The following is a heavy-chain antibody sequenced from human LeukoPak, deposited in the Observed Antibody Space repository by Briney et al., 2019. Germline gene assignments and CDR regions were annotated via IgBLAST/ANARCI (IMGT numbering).Heavy chain of an antibody. Sequence: GASVKVSCKASGYTFTGYYMHWVRQAPGQGLEWMGWINPNSGGTNYAQKFQGRVTMTRDTSISTAYMELSRLRSDDTAVYYCARDPPERRGSYYYYMDVWGKGTTVTVSS. V-gene: IGHV1-2*02. CDR3: ARDPPERRGSYYYYMDV. CDR1: GYTFTGYY. J-gene: IGHJ6*03. CDR2: INPNSGGT. D-gene: IGHD1-1*01.